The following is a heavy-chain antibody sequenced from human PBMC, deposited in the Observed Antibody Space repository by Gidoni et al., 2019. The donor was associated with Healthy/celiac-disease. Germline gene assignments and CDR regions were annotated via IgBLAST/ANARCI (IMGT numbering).Heavy chain of an antibody. CDR3: AKGPEGNWNDALGWFDP. CDR1: GFTFDDYA. D-gene: IGHD1-20*01. Sequence: EVQLVESGGGLVQPGRSLRLSCAASGFTFDDYAMHWVRQAPGKGLEWVSGISWNSGSIGYADSVKGRFTISRDNAKNSLYLQMNSLRAEDTALYYCAKGPEGNWNDALGWFDPWGQGTLVTVSS. V-gene: IGHV3-9*01. J-gene: IGHJ5*02. CDR2: ISWNSGSI.